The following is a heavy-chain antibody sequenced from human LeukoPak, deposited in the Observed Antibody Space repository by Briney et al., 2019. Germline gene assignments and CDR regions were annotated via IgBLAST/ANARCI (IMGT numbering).Heavy chain of an antibody. D-gene: IGHD2-21*02. CDR1: GGSISSGGYY. CDR3: ASNIVVVTATHFDY. V-gene: IGHV4-31*03. CDR2: IYYSGST. J-gene: IGHJ4*02. Sequence: SETLSLTCTVSGGSISSGGYYWRWLRQHPGTGLEWIGYIYYSGSTYYNPSLKSRVTISVDTSKNQFSLKLSSVTAADTAVYYCASNIVVVTATHFDYWGQGTLVTVSS.